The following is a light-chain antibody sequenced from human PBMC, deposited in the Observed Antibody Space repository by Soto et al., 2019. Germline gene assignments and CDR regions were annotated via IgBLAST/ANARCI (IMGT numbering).Light chain of an antibody. CDR3: QQSYSAPRT. V-gene: IGKV1-39*01. Sequence: DIQVTQTPPSPSASVGDRVSITCRASQNINNYLNWYQQKPGKAPKLLISAATSLQSGVPSRFSGSGSGTDFTLTINSLQPADFATYYCQQSYSAPRTFGPGTKVEIK. CDR2: AAT. J-gene: IGKJ1*01. CDR1: QNINNY.